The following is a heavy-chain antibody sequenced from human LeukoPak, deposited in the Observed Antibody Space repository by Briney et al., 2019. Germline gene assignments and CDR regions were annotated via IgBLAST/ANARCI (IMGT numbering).Heavy chain of an antibody. CDR3: ARETTVTPRYYYYYYMGV. V-gene: IGHV4-34*01. CDR2: INHSGST. CDR1: GGSFSGYY. Sequence: SETLSLTCAVYGGSFSGYYWSWIRQPPGKGLEWIGEINHSGSTNYNPSLKSRVTISVDTSKNQFSLKLSSVTAADTAVYYCARETTVTPRYYYYYYMGVWGKGTTVTVSS. D-gene: IGHD4-11*01. J-gene: IGHJ6*03.